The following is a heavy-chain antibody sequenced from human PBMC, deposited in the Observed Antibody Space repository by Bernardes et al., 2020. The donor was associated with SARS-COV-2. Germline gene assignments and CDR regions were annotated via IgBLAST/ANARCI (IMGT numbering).Heavy chain of an antibody. V-gene: IGHV2-70*01. CDR2: IDWDDDK. CDR3: ARTKNYYDILTGYYYYFDY. J-gene: IGHJ4*02. Sequence: SFPTLVKPTQTLTLTCTFSGFSLSTSGMCVSWIRQPPGKALAWLALIDWDDDKYYSTSLKTRLTISKDTSKNQVVLTMTNMDPVDTATYYCARTKNYYDILTGYYYYFDYWGQGTLVTVSS. CDR1: GFSLSTSGMC. D-gene: IGHD3-9*01.